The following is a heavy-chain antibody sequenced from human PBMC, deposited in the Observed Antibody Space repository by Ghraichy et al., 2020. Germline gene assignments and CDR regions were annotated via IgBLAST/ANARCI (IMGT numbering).Heavy chain of an antibody. D-gene: IGHD2-15*01. J-gene: IGHJ4*02. CDR1: GGSFSGYY. Sequence: SETLSLTCAVYGGSFSGYYWSWIRQPPGKGLEWIGEINHSGSTNYNPSLKSRVTISVDTSKNQFSLKLSSVTAADTAVYYCAREARRGIVVVVAASGRFDYWGQGTLVTVSS. V-gene: IGHV4-34*01. CDR3: AREARRGIVVVVAASGRFDY. CDR2: INHSGST.